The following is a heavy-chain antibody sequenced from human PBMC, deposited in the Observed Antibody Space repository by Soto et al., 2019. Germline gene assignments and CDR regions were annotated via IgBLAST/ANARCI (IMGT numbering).Heavy chain of an antibody. J-gene: IGHJ3*02. CDR2: IKSKTDGGTT. Sequence: GGSLRLSCAASGFTFSNAWMSWVRQAPGKGLEWVGRIKSKTDGGTTDYAAPVKGRFTISRDDSKNTLYLQMNSLKTEDTAVYYCTGGAGGYETPDAFDIWGQGTMVTVSS. CDR3: TGGAGGYETPDAFDI. V-gene: IGHV3-15*01. D-gene: IGHD5-12*01. CDR1: GFTFSNAW.